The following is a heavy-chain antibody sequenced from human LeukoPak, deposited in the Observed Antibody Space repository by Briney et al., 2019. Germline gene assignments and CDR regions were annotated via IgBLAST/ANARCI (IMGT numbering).Heavy chain of an antibody. CDR2: ISRNSGSI. V-gene: IGHV3-9*01. D-gene: IGHD3-22*01. J-gene: IGHJ4*02. CDR1: GFTFNDYA. CDR3: AKGSDSSGYYYFDY. Sequence: GGSLRLSCAASGFTFNDYAMHWVRQAPGKGLEWVSGISRNSGSIAYADSVKGRLTISRDNAKNSLYLQMNSLRAEDTAVYYCAKGSDSSGYYYFDYWGQGTLVTVSS.